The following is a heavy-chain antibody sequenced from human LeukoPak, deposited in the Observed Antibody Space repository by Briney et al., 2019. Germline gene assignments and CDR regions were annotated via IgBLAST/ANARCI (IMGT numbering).Heavy chain of an antibody. CDR3: TKSPRWAAAPDY. J-gene: IGHJ4*02. CDR1: GFTFADYA. V-gene: IGHV3-9*01. CDR2: VSWNSGNI. Sequence: GRSLRLSCAASGFTFADYAMQWVRQAPGKGLEWVSGVSWNSGNIGYAESVKGRFTISRDNAKNSLYPQMNSLRAEDTALYYCTKSPRWAAAPDYWGRGTLVTVSS. D-gene: IGHD6-13*01.